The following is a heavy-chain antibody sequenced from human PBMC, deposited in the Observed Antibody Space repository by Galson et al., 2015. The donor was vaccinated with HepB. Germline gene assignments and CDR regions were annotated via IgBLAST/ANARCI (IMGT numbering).Heavy chain of an antibody. CDR1: GFSLSTSGMC. J-gene: IGHJ3*02. Sequence: PALVKPTQTLTLTCTFSGFSLSTSGMCVSWIRQPPGKALEWLARIDWDDDKYYSTSLKTRLTISKDTSKNQVVLTMTNMDPVDTATYYCARISRSGSYGKAFDIWGQGTMVTISS. D-gene: IGHD1-26*01. CDR2: IDWDDDK. CDR3: ARISRSGSYGKAFDI. V-gene: IGHV2-70*11.